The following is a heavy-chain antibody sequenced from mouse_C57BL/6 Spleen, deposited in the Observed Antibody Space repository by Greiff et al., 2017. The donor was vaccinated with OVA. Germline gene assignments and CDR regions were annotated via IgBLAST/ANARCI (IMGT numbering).Heavy chain of an antibody. D-gene: IGHD1-1*01. CDR2: ISDGGSYT. J-gene: IGHJ2*01. CDR1: GFTFSSYA. CDR3: ARGYYGSSYEYYFDY. V-gene: IGHV5-4*03. Sequence: DVMLVESGGGLVKPGGSLKLSCAASGFTFSSYAMSWVRQTPEKRLEWVATISDGGSYTYYPDNVKGRFTISRDNAKNNLYLQMSHLKSEDTAMYYCARGYYGSSYEYYFDYWGQGTTLTVSS.